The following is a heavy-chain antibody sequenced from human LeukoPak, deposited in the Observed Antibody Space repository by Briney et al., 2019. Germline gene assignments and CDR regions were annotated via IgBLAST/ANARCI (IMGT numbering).Heavy chain of an antibody. CDR3: TTVSGVWLLHY. CDR1: GFPFSNAW. V-gene: IGHV3-15*01. Sequence: GGSLRLSCAASGFPFSNAWLSWVRQAPGKGLEYIGHVKSKIEGGTTDYAGPVKGRFTISRDDSKNTLYLQMNSLTTEDTAVYYCTTVSGVWLLHYWGQGTLVTVSS. CDR2: VKSKIEGGTT. D-gene: IGHD3-22*01. J-gene: IGHJ4*02.